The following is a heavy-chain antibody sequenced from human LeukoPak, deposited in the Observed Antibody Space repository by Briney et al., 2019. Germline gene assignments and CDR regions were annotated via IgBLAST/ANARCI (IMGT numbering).Heavy chain of an antibody. CDR3: ARGNYYDSSGPRLGY. D-gene: IGHD3-22*01. J-gene: IGHJ4*02. CDR1: GGSISSSSYY. V-gene: IGHV4-39*07. CDR2: IYYSGST. Sequence: SETLSLTCPVSGGSISSSSYYWGWIRQPPGKGLEWIGSIYYSGSTYYNPSLKSRVTISVDTSKNQFSLKLSSVTAADTAVYYCARGNYYDSSGPRLGYWGQGTLVTVSS.